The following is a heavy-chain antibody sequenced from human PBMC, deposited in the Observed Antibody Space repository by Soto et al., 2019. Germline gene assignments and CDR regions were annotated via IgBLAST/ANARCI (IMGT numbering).Heavy chain of an antibody. CDR1: GGSISGSNW. D-gene: IGHD6-13*01. V-gene: IGHV4-4*02. CDR3: ARDPLTAAAQKFDY. CDR2: IYHSGST. Sequence: QVQLQESGPGLVKPSGTLPLTCAVSGGSISGSNWWSWVRRPPGKGLEWIGEIYHSGSTNYNPSLKSRVTISVDKSKNQFSLKLSSVTAADTAVYYCARDPLTAAAQKFDYWGQGPLVTVSS. J-gene: IGHJ4*02.